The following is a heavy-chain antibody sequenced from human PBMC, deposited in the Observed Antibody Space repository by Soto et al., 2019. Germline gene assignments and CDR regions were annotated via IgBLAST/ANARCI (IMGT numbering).Heavy chain of an antibody. CDR2: INTDGLS. V-gene: IGHV4-4*07. J-gene: IGHJ6*02. Sequence: SETLSLTCSVSGVSITSYCWSWIRQSAGGGLEWMGRINTDGLSTYSPSFKSRLTMSLDTSKNQVSLRLISVTAADTAVYFCARVPVAVAATEDYYGLDVWGQGTTVTVSS. CDR1: GVSITSYC. CDR3: ARVPVAVAATEDYYGLDV. D-gene: IGHD2-15*01.